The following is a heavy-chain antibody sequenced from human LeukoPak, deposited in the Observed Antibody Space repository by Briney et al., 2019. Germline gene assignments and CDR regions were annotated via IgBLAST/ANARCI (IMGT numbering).Heavy chain of an antibody. Sequence: PSETLSLTCTVSGGSLSTYYWSWIRQSPGKGLEWIAYIYYTGSPNYNPSLRSRVTISVDTSKNQFSLKLSSVTAADTAVYYCARVHWNDDAWFDPWGQGTLVTVSS. CDR3: ARVHWNDDAWFDP. V-gene: IGHV4-59*12. CDR2: IYYTGSP. CDR1: GGSLSTYY. J-gene: IGHJ5*02. D-gene: IGHD1-1*01.